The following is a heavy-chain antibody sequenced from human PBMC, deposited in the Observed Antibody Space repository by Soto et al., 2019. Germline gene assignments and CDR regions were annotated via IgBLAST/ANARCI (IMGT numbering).Heavy chain of an antibody. CDR1: GGSISSYY. V-gene: IGHV4-59*01. J-gene: IGHJ4*02. CDR2: IYYSGST. CDR3: AREADVGHFDY. Sequence: SETLSLTCTVSGGSISSYYWSWIRQPPGKGLEWIGYIYYSGSTNYNPSLKSRVTISVDTSKNQFSLKLSSVTAADTAVYYCAREADVGHFDYWGQGTLVTRLL. D-gene: IGHD2-15*01.